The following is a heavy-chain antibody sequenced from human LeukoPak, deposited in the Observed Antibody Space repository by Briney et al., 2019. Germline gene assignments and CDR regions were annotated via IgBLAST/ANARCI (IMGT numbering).Heavy chain of an antibody. CDR3: ARAPSEVGGYYPEYFRH. J-gene: IGHJ1*01. V-gene: IGHV3-74*01. CDR1: GFTFSRYW. CDR2: IKSDGKT. D-gene: IGHD3-22*01. Sequence: GGSLSLSCAASGFTFSRYWMRWVRQAPGKGLVWVSRIKSDGKTNYAASVKGRFTISRDNAKNTVSLQMDSLSAEDTGVYYCARAPSEVGGYYPEYFRHWGQGTLVTVSS.